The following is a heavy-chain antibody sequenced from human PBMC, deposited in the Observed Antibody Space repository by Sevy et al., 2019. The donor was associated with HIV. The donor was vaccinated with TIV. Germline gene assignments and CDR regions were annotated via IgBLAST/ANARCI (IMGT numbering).Heavy chain of an antibody. CDR1: GFTFSSYG. CDR3: AKGSYYDSSGYRYGTDY. D-gene: IGHD3-22*01. V-gene: IGHV3-30*18. CDR2: ISYDGSNK. Sequence: GGSLRLSCAASGFTFSSYGMHWVRQAPGKGLEWVAVISYDGSNKYYADSVKGRFTISRDNSKNTLYLQMNSLRAEETAVYYCAKGSYYDSSGYRYGTDYWGQGTLVTVSS. J-gene: IGHJ4*02.